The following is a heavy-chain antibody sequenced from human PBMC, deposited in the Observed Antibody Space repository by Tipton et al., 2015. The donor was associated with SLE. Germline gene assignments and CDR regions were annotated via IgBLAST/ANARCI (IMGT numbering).Heavy chain of an antibody. CDR3: AKGITTIRELTLYTFFFYLDV. D-gene: IGHD3-10*01. J-gene: IGHJ6*04. CDR1: GFTFNKYA. Sequence: QLVQSGGGVVQPGGSLRLSCAASGFTFNKYAMAWVRQAPGKGLEWVSLIYSDGPNTYYADSVKGRFTVSRDNSRNTVYLQMNSLRAEDTAIYYCAKGITTIRELTLYTFFFYLDVWGKGTTVTVSS. CDR2: IYSDGPNT. V-gene: IGHV3-23*03.